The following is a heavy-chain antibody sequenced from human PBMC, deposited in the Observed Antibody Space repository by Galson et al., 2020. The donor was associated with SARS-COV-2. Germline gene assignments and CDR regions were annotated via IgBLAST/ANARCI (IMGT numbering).Heavy chain of an antibody. CDR2: IYYSGST. CDR3: ARVKMGYCSGGSCYSSWYFDL. Sequence: SQTLSLTCTVSGGSISSGGYYWSWIRQHPGKGLEWIGYIYYSGSTYYNPSLKSRVTISVDTSKNQFSLKLSSVTAADTAVYYCARVKMGYCSGGSCYSSWYFDLWGRGTLVTVSS. D-gene: IGHD2-15*01. CDR1: GGSISSGGYY. J-gene: IGHJ2*01. V-gene: IGHV4-31*03.